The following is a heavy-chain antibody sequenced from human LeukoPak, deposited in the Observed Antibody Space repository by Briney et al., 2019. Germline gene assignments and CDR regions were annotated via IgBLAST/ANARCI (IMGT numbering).Heavy chain of an antibody. CDR1: GGTFSSYA. D-gene: IGHD5-24*01. CDR3: ASGVEMATISWDYFDY. Sequence: SVKVSRKASGGTFSSYAISWVRQAPGQGLEWMGRIIPILGIANYAQKFQGRVTITADKSTSTAYMELSSLRSEDTAVYYCASGVEMATISWDYFDYWGQGTLVTVSS. J-gene: IGHJ4*02. V-gene: IGHV1-69*04. CDR2: IIPILGIA.